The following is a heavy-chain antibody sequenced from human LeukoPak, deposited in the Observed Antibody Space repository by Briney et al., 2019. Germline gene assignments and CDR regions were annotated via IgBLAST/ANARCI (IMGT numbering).Heavy chain of an antibody. J-gene: IGHJ4*02. CDR2: INEDGRVT. CDR1: RFNVNNYW. D-gene: IGHD4-23*01. Sequence: GGSLRLSCAASRFNVNNYWMHWVRQAPGKGLVWVSRINEDGRVTSYAGSVRGRFTISRDSIENTLHLQMNSLRAEDTAVYYCVKDFGGNSDYWGQGTLVTVSS. V-gene: IGHV3-74*01. CDR3: VKDFGGNSDY.